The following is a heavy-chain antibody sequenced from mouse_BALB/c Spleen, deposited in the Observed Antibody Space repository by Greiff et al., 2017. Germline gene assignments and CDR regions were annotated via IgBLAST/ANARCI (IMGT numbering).Heavy chain of an antibody. CDR1: GFSLTSYG. CDR3: ARSQYGNYNWFAY. V-gene: IGHV2-9*02. Sequence: VQRVESGPGLVAPSQSLSITCTVSGFSLTSYGVHWVRQPPGKGLEWLGVIWAGGSTNYNSALMSRLSISKDNSKSQVFLKMNSLQTDDTAMYYCARSQYGNYNWFAYWGQGTLVTVSA. CDR2: IWAGGST. D-gene: IGHD2-10*02. J-gene: IGHJ3*01.